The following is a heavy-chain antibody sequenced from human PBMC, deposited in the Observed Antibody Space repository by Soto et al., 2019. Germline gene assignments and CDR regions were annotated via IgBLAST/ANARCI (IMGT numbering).Heavy chain of an antibody. CDR3: ATDILGYCSGGSCYGLRRVAFDI. CDR1: GYTLTELS. CDR2: FDPEDGET. V-gene: IGHV1-24*01. Sequence: ASVKVSCKVSGYTLTELSMHWVRQARGKGLEWMGGFDPEDGETIYPQKFQGRVTMTEDTSTDTAYMELSSLRSEDTAVYYCATDILGYCSGGSCYGLRRVAFDIWGQGTMVTVS. J-gene: IGHJ3*02. D-gene: IGHD2-15*01.